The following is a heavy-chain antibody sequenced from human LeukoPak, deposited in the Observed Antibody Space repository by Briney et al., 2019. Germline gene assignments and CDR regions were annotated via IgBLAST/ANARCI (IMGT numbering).Heavy chain of an antibody. V-gene: IGHV4-59*08. CDR1: GGSISSYY. CDR3: ARHVFSSSRIDY. CDR2: IYYSGST. J-gene: IGHJ4*02. D-gene: IGHD6-6*01. Sequence: SETLSLTCTVSGGSISSYYWSWIRQPPGKGLEWIGYIYYSGSTNCNPSLKSRVTISVDTSKNQFSLKLSSVTAADTAVYYCARHVFSSSRIDYWGQGTLVTVSS.